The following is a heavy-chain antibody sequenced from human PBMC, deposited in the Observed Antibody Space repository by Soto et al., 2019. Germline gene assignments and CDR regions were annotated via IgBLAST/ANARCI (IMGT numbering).Heavy chain of an antibody. J-gene: IGHJ4*02. V-gene: IGHV1-2*02. CDR1: GYTFPGNY. CDR2: INPTSGGT. D-gene: IGHD2-2*01. Sequence: ASVKVSCKASGYTFPGNYMHWVRQAPGQGLEWMALINPTSGGTNYAQKFQGRVTMTWDTSISTAYMELSRLRSDDTAIYFCARGYCSSSGCSHYFDYWGQGTLVTVPQ. CDR3: ARGYCSSSGCSHYFDY.